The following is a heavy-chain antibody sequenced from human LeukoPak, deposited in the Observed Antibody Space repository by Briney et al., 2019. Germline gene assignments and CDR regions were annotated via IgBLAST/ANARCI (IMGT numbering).Heavy chain of an antibody. D-gene: IGHD4/OR15-4a*01. Sequence: PGMSLRLSCAASGFTFQNFDMSWVRQAPGKGLEWVSSISRSGAYAHYADSVKGRFTISRDNYNSTLFLQMNSLRGDDTAVYYCVRGASHLAYWGQGTLVTASS. V-gene: IGHV3-23*01. CDR3: VRGASHLAY. J-gene: IGHJ4*02. CDR1: GFTFQNFD. CDR2: ISRSGAYA.